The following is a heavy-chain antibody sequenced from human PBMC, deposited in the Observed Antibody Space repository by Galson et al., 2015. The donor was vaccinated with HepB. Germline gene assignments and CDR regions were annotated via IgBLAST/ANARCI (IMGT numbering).Heavy chain of an antibody. CDR1: GFIFSSYW. J-gene: IGHJ5*02. V-gene: IGHV3-74*01. CDR2: INSDGSDT. D-gene: IGHD2-2*01. Sequence: SLRLSCAGSGFIFSSYWMHWVRQAPGKGLVWASRINSDGSDTSYADSVKGRFTMSRDNARKTVYLQMNSLRAEDTAVYYCVRAYCSTSSCRYSWFDPWGQGTLVTVSS. CDR3: VRAYCSTSSCRYSWFDP.